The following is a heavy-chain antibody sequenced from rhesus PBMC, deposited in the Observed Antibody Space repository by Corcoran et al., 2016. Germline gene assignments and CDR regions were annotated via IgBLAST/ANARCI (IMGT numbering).Heavy chain of an antibody. D-gene: IGHD6-25*01. J-gene: IGHJ4*01. CDR3: TRGDAAALN. CDR2: IRNKPNGGTA. Sequence: EVQLVESGGGLVQPGGSLRVSCAASGFTFSDYYMQWVRQAPGKGPGWVGFIRNKPNGGTAENAASVKGRFIISRDDSKSIASLQMNSLKTEDTAGYYCTRGDAAALNWGQGVLVTVSS. V-gene: IGHV3-116*01. CDR1: GFTFSDYY.